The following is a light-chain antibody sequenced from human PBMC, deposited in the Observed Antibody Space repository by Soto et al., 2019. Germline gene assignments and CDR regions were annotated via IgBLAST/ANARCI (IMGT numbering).Light chain of an antibody. Sequence: EIVMTQSPASLSVSPGDGATLSCRASQSVASNVDWYQQKTGQGPRLLIHGASTRAVGVPARFSGSGSGTDFTLTIDSLQSEDFAVYYCQQYHNWPPQYTFGQGTKLQIK. CDR3: QQYHNWPPQYT. CDR1: QSVASN. V-gene: IGKV3-15*01. CDR2: GAS. J-gene: IGKJ2*01.